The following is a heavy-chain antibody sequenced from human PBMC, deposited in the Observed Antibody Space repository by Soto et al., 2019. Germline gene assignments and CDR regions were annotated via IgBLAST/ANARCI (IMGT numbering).Heavy chain of an antibody. V-gene: IGHV3-74*01. J-gene: IGHJ4*02. CDR3: AKDLDNSGCMNN. Sequence: GGSLRLSCAASGFTFSSYWMHWVRQAPGKGLEWVSRINSGGSSTYYADSVKGRFTISRDNSKNTLYLQMNSLRAEDTAVYYCAKDLDNSGCMNNWGQGTLVTVSS. D-gene: IGHD5-12*01. CDR1: GFTFSSYW. CDR2: INSGGSST.